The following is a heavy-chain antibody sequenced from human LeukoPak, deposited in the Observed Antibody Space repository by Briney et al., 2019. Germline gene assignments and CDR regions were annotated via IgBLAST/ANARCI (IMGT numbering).Heavy chain of an antibody. CDR2: ISYDGTNK. CDR1: GFTFSSYA. J-gene: IGHJ4*02. V-gene: IGHV3-30*04. D-gene: IGHD3-22*01. Sequence: GGSLRLSCAASGFTFSSYAMHWVRQAPGKGLEWVALISYDGTNKYYADSVKGRFTISRDNSKNTLYLQMNSLKTEDTAVYYCTTGGITMTYWGQGTLVTVSS. CDR3: TTGGITMTY.